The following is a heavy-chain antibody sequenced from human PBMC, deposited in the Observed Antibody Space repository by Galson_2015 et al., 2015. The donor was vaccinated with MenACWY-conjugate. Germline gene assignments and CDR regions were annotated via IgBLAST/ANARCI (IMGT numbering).Heavy chain of an antibody. CDR1: GGSFTSSY. CDR2: MYYRGSA. V-gene: IGHV4-59*01. CDR3: ARGVNLASMAGY. J-gene: IGHJ4*02. D-gene: IGHD3-3*02. Sequence: SEPLSLTCTVSGGSFTSSYWSWIRQPPGKGLEWIGYMYYRGSANYNPSLTSRVTISVDTSKNQFSLTMTSVTAADTAVYYCARGVNLASMAGYWGQGTLVTVSS.